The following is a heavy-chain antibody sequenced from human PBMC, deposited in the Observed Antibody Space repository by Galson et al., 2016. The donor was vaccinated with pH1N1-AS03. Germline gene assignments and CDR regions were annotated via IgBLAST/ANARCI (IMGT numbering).Heavy chain of an antibody. D-gene: IGHD3-9*01. CDR1: GYSFTAFY. V-gene: IGHV1-2*06. Sequence: SCKASGYSFTAFYMHWVRQAPGQGLEWMGRINPKSGETNFAQKFQGRVSMTRATSISTVYMELSSLRSDDTAVYFCARRGYDILTGYEIADGFDIWGQGTMVTIS. CDR3: ARRGYDILTGYEIADGFDI. J-gene: IGHJ3*02. CDR2: INPKSGET.